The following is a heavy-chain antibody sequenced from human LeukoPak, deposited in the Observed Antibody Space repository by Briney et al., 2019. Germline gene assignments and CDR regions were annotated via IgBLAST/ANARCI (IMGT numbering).Heavy chain of an antibody. CDR1: GYSISSGYY. CDR3: ARVSGAIVNPYYFDY. CDR2: IYHSGST. D-gene: IGHD5-18*01. V-gene: IGHV4-38-2*02. Sequence: SETLSLTCTVSGYSISSGYYWGWIRQPPGKGLEGIGSIYHSGSTYYNPSLKSRVTISVDTSKNQFSLKLSSVTAADTAVYYCARVSGAIVNPYYFDYWGQGTLVTVSS. J-gene: IGHJ4*02.